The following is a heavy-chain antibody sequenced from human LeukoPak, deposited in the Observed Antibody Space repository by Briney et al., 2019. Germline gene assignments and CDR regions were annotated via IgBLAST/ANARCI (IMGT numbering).Heavy chain of an antibody. D-gene: IGHD6-19*01. CDR3: ARTRGVAVAGTNYYYYYMDV. CDR2: INPNSGGT. Sequence: ASVKVSCKASGYTFTGYYIHWVRQAPGQGLEWMGWINPNSGGTNYAQKFQGRVTMTRDTSISTAYMELSRLRSDDTAVYYCARTRGVAVAGTNYYYYYMDVWGKGTTVTVSS. J-gene: IGHJ6*03. V-gene: IGHV1-2*02. CDR1: GYTFTGYY.